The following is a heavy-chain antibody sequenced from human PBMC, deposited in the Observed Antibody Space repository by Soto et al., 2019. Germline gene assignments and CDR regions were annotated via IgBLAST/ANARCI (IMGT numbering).Heavy chain of an antibody. CDR1: GFTFGDYA. CDR2: IRSKAYGGTT. V-gene: IGHV3-49*04. Sequence: GGSLRLSCTASGFTFGDYAMSWVRQAPGKGLEWVGFIRSKAYGGTTEYAASVKGRFTISRDDSKSIAYLQMNSLKTEDTAVYYCTRSELYNWNGEDAFDIWGQGTMVTVSS. D-gene: IGHD1-20*01. CDR3: TRSELYNWNGEDAFDI. J-gene: IGHJ3*02.